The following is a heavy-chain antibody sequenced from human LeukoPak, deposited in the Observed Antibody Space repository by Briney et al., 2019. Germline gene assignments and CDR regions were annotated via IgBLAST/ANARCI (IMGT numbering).Heavy chain of an antibody. J-gene: IGHJ6*03. CDR2: MYYSGST. Sequence: SETLSLTCTVSGGSISSYYWSWIRQPPGKGLEWIGYMYYSGSTNYNTSLKSRVTISVDTSKNHFSLKLSSVTAADTAVYYCARGRPSIVGAGYYYYYYMDVWGKGTTVTVSS. CDR1: GGSISSYY. D-gene: IGHD1-26*01. CDR3: ARGRPSIVGAGYYYYYYMDV. V-gene: IGHV4-59*01.